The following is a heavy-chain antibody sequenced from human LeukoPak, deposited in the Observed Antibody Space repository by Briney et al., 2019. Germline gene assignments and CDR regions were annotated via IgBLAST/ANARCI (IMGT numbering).Heavy chain of an antibody. CDR2: ISAYNGNT. J-gene: IGHJ6*02. CDR3: ARDLNTYYYDSSGGYGMDV. V-gene: IGHV1-18*01. Sequence: GSVKGSCKASGYTFSSYGISWGRQAPGQGLEWMGWISAYNGNTNYAQKLQGRVTMTTDTSTSTAYMELRSLRSDDTAVYYCARDLNTYYYDSSGGYGMDVWGQGTTVTVSS. CDR1: GYTFSSYG. D-gene: IGHD3-22*01.